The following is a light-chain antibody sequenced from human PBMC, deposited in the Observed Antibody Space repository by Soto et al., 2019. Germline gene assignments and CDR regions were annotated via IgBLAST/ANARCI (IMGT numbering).Light chain of an antibody. CDR1: QTISSW. CDR2: KAS. J-gene: IGKJ1*01. CDR3: HSST. Sequence: DIQMTQSPSTLSGSVGDRVTITCRASQTISSWLAWYQQKPGKAPKLLIYKASTLKSGVPSRFSGSGSGTEFTLTISSLQPDDFATYYCHSSTFGQGTKVDI. V-gene: IGKV1-5*03.